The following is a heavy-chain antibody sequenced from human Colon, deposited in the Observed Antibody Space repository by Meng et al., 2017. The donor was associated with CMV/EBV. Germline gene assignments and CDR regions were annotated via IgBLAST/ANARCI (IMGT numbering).Heavy chain of an antibody. Sequence: ASVKVSCKASGYTFTSYAMHWVRRAPGQGPEWMGLISPYNGNTKYTQRLQDRVTMTTDTSTSTAYMELRSLRSDDTAVYYCARVVVIPADYYTMDVWGQGTTVTVSS. J-gene: IGHJ6*02. V-gene: IGHV1-18*01. CDR1: GYTFTSYA. D-gene: IGHD2-2*01. CDR3: ARVVVIPADYYTMDV. CDR2: ISPYNGNT.